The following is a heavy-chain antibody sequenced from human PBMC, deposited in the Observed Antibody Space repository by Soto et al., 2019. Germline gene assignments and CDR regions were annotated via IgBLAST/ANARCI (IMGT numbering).Heavy chain of an antibody. CDR1: GESISKFY. D-gene: IGHD3-22*01. CDR3: ALRSMAVVPEY. CDR2: LYYGRSA. J-gene: IGHJ4*02. Sequence: VQLQESGPGLGKPSETLSLTFAVSGESISKFYFIGVRQPPGKGTESIGYLYYGRSANYNPSLKSRVTLSVDTSTNQCSLTLSSMTAADTAVYYCALRSMAVVPEYWGQGTLVTVSS. V-gene: IGHV4-59*01.